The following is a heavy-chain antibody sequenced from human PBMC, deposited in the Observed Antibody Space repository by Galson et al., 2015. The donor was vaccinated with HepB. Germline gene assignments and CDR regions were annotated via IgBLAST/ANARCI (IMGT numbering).Heavy chain of an antibody. V-gene: IGHV3-33*01. Sequence: SLRLSCAASGFTFSSYGMHWVRQAPGKGLEWVSFIRYDGSNKYYADSVKGRFTISRDNSKNTLYLQMNSLRAEDTAVYYCARDTAGLPQYSSDYSAPGTPLTAYS. CDR1: GFTFSSYG. D-gene: IGHD5-18*01. CDR3: ARDTAGLPQYSSDY. CDR2: IRYDGSNK. J-gene: IGHJ4*02.